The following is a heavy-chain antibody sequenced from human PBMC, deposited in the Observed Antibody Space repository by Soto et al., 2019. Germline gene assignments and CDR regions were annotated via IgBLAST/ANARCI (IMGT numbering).Heavy chain of an antibody. CDR3: ARGRPGSGTANDH. Sequence: EVQLVESGGGLVQPGGSLILSCAASGFTFSNYFMVWVRQAPRKGLVWVSRIIGDGLYTSYADSVKGRFTISRDNAKNTVALQTNSLGVEDTAVYYCARGRPGSGTANDHWGQGTLCTVSA. V-gene: IGHV3-74*03. CDR2: IIGDGLYT. CDR1: GFTFSNYF. D-gene: IGHD3-10*01. J-gene: IGHJ4*02.